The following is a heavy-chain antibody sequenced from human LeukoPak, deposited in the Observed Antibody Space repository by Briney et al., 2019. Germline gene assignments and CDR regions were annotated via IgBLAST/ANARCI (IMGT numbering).Heavy chain of an antibody. CDR3: GGSGSYYTPSYY. CDR1: DFPVSDNY. D-gene: IGHD3-10*01. CDR2: ISNDGVT. J-gene: IGHJ4*02. V-gene: IGHV3-53*01. Sequence: GGSLRLSCATSDFPVSDNYISWVRQAPGRGLEWVSVISNDGVTDYADSVKGRFTISRDDSNDTVFLQMSSLRPEDTAVYYRGGSGSYYTPSYYWGQGTLVTVSS.